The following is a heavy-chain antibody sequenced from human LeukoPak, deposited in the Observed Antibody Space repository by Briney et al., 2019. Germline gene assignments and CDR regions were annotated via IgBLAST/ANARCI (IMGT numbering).Heavy chain of an antibody. J-gene: IGHJ6*03. CDR2: IYYSGST. D-gene: IGHD6-19*01. V-gene: IGHV4-59*01. CDR1: GGSISSYY. Sequence: SETLSLTCTVSGGSISSYYWSWIRQPPGKGLEWIGYIYYSGSTNYNPSLKSRVTISVDTSKNQFSLKLSSVTAADTAVYYCARVMWAVAASTPFYYYYYMDVWGKGTTVTISS. CDR3: ARVMWAVAASTPFYYYYYMDV.